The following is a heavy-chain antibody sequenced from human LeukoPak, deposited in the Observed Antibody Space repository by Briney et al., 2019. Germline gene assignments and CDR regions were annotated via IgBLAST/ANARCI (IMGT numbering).Heavy chain of an antibody. J-gene: IGHJ4*02. D-gene: IGHD2-21*01. CDR1: GFGFNDAA. V-gene: IGHV3-23*01. Sequence: GGSLRLSCAASGFGFNDAAMTWVRQAPGKGPEWVSLVSSSGANTYYADSVKGRFTISRDNSKNTLFLQMNSLRVEDTAMYYCAKDIEVTYWGQGTLVTVFS. CDR3: AKDIEVTY. CDR2: VSSSGANT.